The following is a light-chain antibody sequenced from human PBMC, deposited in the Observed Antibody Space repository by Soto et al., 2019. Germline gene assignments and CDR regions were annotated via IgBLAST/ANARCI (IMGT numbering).Light chain of an antibody. V-gene: IGKV3-15*01. CDR2: ATS. CDR1: QYISTN. Sequence: EIVMTQPPATLSVSPGERATLSCRANQYISTNLAWYQQKPGQAPRLLIYATSTRAKGIPARFSGSGSGTEFTLTISSLQSEDFAVYYCQQYNNWPPLTFGGGTKVEVK. J-gene: IGKJ4*01. CDR3: QQYNNWPPLT.